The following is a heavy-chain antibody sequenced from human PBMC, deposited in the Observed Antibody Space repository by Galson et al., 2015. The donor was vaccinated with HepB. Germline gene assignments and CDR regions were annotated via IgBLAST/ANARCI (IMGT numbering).Heavy chain of an antibody. CDR3: AREGTVAITYFDY. CDR2: IWYDASNQ. Sequence: SLRLSCAASGFTFSNYGMHWVRQAPGKGLEWLAVIWYDASNQYYADSVKGRFTISRDNSKSTLYLQMNSLGAEDTAVYYCAREGTVAITYFDYWGQGTLVTVSS. CDR1: GFTFSNYG. V-gene: IGHV3-33*01. J-gene: IGHJ4*02. D-gene: IGHD4-23*01.